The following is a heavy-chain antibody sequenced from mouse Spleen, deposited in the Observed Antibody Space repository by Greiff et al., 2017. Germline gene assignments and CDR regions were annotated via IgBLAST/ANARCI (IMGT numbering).Heavy chain of an antibody. V-gene: IGHV3-6*02. D-gene: IGHD1-1*01. CDR2: ISYDGSN. CDR1: GYSITSGYY. J-gene: IGHJ1*01. CDR3: ARVPYGSSYDWYFDV. Sequence: VQLQQSGPGLVKPSQSLSLTCSVTGYSITSGYYWNWIRQFPGNKLEWMGYISYDGSNNYNPSLKNRISITRDTSKNQFFLKLNSVTTEDTATYYCARVPYGSSYDWYFDVWGAGTTVTVSS.